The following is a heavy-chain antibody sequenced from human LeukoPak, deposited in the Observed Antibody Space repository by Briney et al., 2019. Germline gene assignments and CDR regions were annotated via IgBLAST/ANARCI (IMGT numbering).Heavy chain of an antibody. D-gene: IGHD6-6*01. CDR1: GYTFTSYY. Sequence: ASVKVSCKASGYTFTSYYMHWVRQAPGQGLEWMGLINPSGGSTSYAQKFQGRVTMTTDTSTSTAYMELRSLRSDDTAVYYCARDRWSSSSSEGALDIWGQGTMVTVSS. CDR3: ARDRWSSSSSEGALDI. V-gene: IGHV1-46*01. CDR2: INPSGGST. J-gene: IGHJ3*02.